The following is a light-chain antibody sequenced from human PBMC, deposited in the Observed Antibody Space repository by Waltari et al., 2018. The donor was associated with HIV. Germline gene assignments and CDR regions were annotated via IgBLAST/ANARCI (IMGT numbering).Light chain of an antibody. CDR1: SNDVGSYNF. Sequence: QSALTQPASVSGSPGQSITISCTGTSNDVGSYNFVSWYQQHPGKAPSLIIYEVSKRPSVVSNRFSGSKSGNTASLTISGLQAEDEADYSCCSYAGKSNTFLIFGGGTKLTVL. CDR3: CSYAGKSNTFLI. CDR2: EVS. V-gene: IGLV2-23*02. J-gene: IGLJ2*01.